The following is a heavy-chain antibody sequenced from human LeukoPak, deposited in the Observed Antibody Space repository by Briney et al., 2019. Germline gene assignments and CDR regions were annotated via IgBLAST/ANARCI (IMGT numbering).Heavy chain of an antibody. Sequence: ASVKVSCKASGYTLTGYYMHWVRQAPGQGLEWMGWINPNSGGTNYAQKFQGRVTMTRDTSISTAYMELSRLRSDDTAVYYCARDRFYYYDSSGYYQLGYWGQGTLVTVSS. CDR1: GYTLTGYY. D-gene: IGHD3-22*01. CDR2: INPNSGGT. V-gene: IGHV1-2*02. J-gene: IGHJ4*02. CDR3: ARDRFYYYDSSGYYQLGY.